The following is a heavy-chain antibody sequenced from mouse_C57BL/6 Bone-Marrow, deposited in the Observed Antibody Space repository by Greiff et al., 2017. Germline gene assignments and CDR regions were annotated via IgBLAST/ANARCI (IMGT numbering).Heavy chain of an antibody. J-gene: IGHJ4*01. CDR2: IDPETGGT. Sequence: VQLQQSGAELVRPGASVTLSCKASGYTFTDYELHWVKQTPVHGLEWIGAIDPETGGTAYNQKFKGKATLTADKSSSTAYMELRSLTSEDYAVYYCTRDDYFYYYAMDYWVQGTSVTVSS. V-gene: IGHV1-15*01. CDR3: TRDDYFYYYAMDY. D-gene: IGHD2-4*01. CDR1: GYTFTDYE.